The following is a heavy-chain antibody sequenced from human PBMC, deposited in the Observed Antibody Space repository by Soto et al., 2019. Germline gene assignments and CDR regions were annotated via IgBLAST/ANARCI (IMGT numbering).Heavy chain of an antibody. CDR3: ARGPHSPRIAAAGYYFDY. J-gene: IGHJ4*02. Sequence: EVQLVESGGGLVKPGGSLRLSCAASGFTFSSYSMNWVRKAPGKGLEWVSSISSSSSYIYYADSVKGRFTISRDNAKNSLYLQMNSLRAEDTAVYYSARGPHSPRIAAAGYYFDYWGQGTLVTVSS. CDR2: ISSSSSYI. D-gene: IGHD6-13*01. CDR1: GFTFSSYS. V-gene: IGHV3-21*01.